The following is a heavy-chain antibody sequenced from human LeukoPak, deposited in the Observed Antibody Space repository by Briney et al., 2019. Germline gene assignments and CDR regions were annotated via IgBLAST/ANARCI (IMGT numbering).Heavy chain of an antibody. D-gene: IGHD3-3*01. V-gene: IGHV3-11*04. J-gene: IGHJ5*02. Sequence: PGGSLRLSCAASGFTFSDYYMSWLGQAQGKGLEGVSYISSSGSTIYYADSVKGRFTISRDNAKNSLYLQMNSLRAEDTAVYYCARDSRYDFWSGYEYNWFDPWGQGTLVTVSS. CDR3: ARDSRYDFWSGYEYNWFDP. CDR1: GFTFSDYY. CDR2: ISSSGSTI.